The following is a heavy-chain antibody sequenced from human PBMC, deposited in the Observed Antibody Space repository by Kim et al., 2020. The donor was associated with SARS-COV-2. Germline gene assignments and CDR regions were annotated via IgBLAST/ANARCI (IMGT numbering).Heavy chain of an antibody. CDR1: GCSFSDYY. V-gene: IGHV4-34*01. Sequence: SETLSLTCAIYGCSFSDYYWTWVRQPPGRGLEWIADIHSSGTTTYSPSLSSRVIISVDTSKNQFSLKLNSVTAADTAVYYCARHVLLRYYY. CDR3: ARHVLLRYYY. D-gene: IGHD2-15*01. J-gene: IGHJ6*01. CDR2: IHSSGTT.